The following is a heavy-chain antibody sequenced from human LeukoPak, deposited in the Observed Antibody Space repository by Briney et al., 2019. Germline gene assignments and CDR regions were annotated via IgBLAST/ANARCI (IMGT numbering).Heavy chain of an antibody. CDR3: ARLPSWDVVVVAATVDY. CDR1: GGSFSGYY. CDR2: INHSGST. J-gene: IGHJ4*02. Sequence: SETLSLTCAVYGGSFSGYYWSWIRQPPGKGLEWIGEINHSGSTNYNPSLKSRVTISVDTSKNQFSLKLSSVTAADTAVYYCARLPSWDVVVVAATVDYWGQGTLVTVSS. D-gene: IGHD2-15*01. V-gene: IGHV4-34*01.